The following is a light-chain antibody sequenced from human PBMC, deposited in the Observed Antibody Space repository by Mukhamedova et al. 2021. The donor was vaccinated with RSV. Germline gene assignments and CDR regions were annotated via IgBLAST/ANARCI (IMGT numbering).Light chain of an antibody. Sequence: GSWYQHHPGRAPKLIIYEVSSWSGVSDRFSAFKIGNTASLTISGLRAEDEADYYCSSYTRTGTHVFGTGTKVTV. CDR2: EVS. CDR3: SSYTRTGTHV. V-gene: IGLV2-14*01. J-gene: IGLJ1*01.